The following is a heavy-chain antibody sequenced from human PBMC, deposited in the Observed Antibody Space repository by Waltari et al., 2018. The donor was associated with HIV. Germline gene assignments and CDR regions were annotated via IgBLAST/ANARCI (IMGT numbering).Heavy chain of an antibody. J-gene: IGHJ4*02. D-gene: IGHD6-13*01. V-gene: IGHV4-4*02. CDR3: ASRAATGPY. Sequence: QVQLQESGPGLVQPSGTLSLTCAVSGGSISSSHWWSWVRQPPGKGLEWVGEMSLSWTTNYNPSRKSRVTVSIDKSQSQFSLKVSSVTAADTAVYYCASRAATGPYWGQGTLVTVSS. CDR2: MSLSWTT. CDR1: GGSISSSHW.